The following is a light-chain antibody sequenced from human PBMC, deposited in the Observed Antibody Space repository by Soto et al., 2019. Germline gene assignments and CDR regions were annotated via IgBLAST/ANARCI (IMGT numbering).Light chain of an antibody. J-gene: IGKJ3*01. V-gene: IGKV3-20*01. Sequence: EVVLTQSPVTLSLSPGERATLSCRASQSVSSPYLAWYQQKPGQPPRLLIYGASSRATDIPDRFIGSGSGTELTLTIARLAPEDFAMYYCQQYGSSPFTFGPWDQSGY. CDR3: QQYGSSPFT. CDR2: GAS. CDR1: QSVSSPY.